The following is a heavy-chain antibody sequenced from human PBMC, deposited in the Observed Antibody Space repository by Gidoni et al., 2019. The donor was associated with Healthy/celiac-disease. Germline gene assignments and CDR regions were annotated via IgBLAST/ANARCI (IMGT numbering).Heavy chain of an antibody. CDR1: GFTFSSYG. Sequence: QVQLVESGGGGVRPGRALRLSCAASGFTFSSYGMHWVRQAPGKGLEWVAVIWYDGSNKYYAVSVKCRFTISRDNSKNTLYLQMNSLRAEDTAVYYCAGDHYEEYGMDVWGQGTTVTVSS. D-gene: IGHD3-3*01. J-gene: IGHJ6*02. V-gene: IGHV3-33*01. CDR3: AGDHYEEYGMDV. CDR2: IWYDGSNK.